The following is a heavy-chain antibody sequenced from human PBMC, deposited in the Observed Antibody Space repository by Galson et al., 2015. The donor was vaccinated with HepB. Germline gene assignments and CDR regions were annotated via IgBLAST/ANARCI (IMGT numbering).Heavy chain of an antibody. J-gene: IGHJ6*02. CDR1: GDSITGNY. Sequence: LSLTCTVSGDSITGNYWSWIRQTPGKGLEWIGYRSYSGSITYNPALQSRVTISLDTSKNQVSLKLSSVTAADTAVYYCARNPDYYYGMDVWGQGTTVAVSS. D-gene: IGHD1-14*01. CDR3: ARNPDYYYGMDV. V-gene: IGHV4-59*01. CDR2: RSYSGSI.